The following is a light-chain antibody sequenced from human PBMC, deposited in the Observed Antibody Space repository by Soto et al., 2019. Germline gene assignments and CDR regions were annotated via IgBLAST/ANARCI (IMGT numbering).Light chain of an antibody. J-gene: IGKJ5*01. Sequence: DIVLTQSPGTLSLSPGDRALLSCGASESVASPYVAWYQQKPGLPPRLLVSATSSRATGIPDRFRGSGSGRDFTLSISRLEPEDSALYFCRQYSTSPITFGQGTRLEIK. V-gene: IGKV3-20*01. CDR1: ESVASPY. CDR2: ATS. CDR3: RQYSTSPIT.